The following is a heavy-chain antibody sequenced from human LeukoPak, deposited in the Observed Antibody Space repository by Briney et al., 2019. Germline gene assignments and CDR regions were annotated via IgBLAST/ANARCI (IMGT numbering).Heavy chain of an antibody. D-gene: IGHD3-9*01. Sequence: GGSLRLSCAASGFTFSSYAMSWVRQAPGKELEWVSAISGSGGSTYYADSVKGRFTISRDNSKNTLYLQMNSQRAEDTAVYYCAKHAVVGIITLRDAFDIWGQGTMVTVSS. CDR1: GFTFSSYA. CDR2: ISGSGGST. CDR3: AKHAVVGIITLRDAFDI. V-gene: IGHV3-23*01. J-gene: IGHJ3*02.